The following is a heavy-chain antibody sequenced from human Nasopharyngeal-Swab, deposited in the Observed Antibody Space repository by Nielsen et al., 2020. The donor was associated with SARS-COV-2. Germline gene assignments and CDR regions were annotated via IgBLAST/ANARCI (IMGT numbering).Heavy chain of an antibody. D-gene: IGHD1-14*01. V-gene: IGHV1-46*02. CDR3: ARSRGAGVLDY. J-gene: IGHJ4*02. Sequence: ASVKVSCKASGCLFNTYYMHWVRQAPGQGPEWMGLIIPSGGSTTYAQRLQGRVTMTRDTSTTTFYMELSSLRFEDTAMYYCARSRGAGVLDYWGQGSLVTVSS. CDR2: IIPSGGST. CDR1: GCLFNTYY.